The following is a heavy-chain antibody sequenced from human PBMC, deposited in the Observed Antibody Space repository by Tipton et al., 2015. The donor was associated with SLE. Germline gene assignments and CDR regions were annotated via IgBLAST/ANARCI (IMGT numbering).Heavy chain of an antibody. D-gene: IGHD3-10*01. Sequence: QLVQSGGGVVQPGRSLRLSCAASGFTFSTYAMHWVRQAPGKGLEWVAVISYDGSNKYYADSVKGRLTISRDNSKNTLYLQMNSLRAEDTAVYYCAGGLLWFRELFYWGQGTLVTVSS. J-gene: IGHJ4*02. V-gene: IGHV3-30*04. CDR2: ISYDGSNK. CDR1: GFTFSTYA. CDR3: AGGLLWFRELFY.